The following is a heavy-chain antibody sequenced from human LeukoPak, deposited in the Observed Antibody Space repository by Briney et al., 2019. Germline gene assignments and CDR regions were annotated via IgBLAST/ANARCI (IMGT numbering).Heavy chain of an antibody. CDR3: TRLLRGAEFDY. CDR2: IRSKANSYAS. CDR1: GFTFSGSA. D-gene: IGHD2-21*01. J-gene: IGHJ4*02. V-gene: IGHV3-73*01. Sequence: PGGSLRLSCAASGFTFSGSAMHWVRQASGKGLEWVGRIRSKANSYASAYAASVKGRFTISRDDSKNTAYLQMNSLKTEDTAVYYCTRLLRGAEFDYWGQGTLVTVSS.